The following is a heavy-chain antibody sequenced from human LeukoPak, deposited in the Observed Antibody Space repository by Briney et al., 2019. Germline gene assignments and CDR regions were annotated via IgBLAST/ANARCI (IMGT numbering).Heavy chain of an antibody. J-gene: IGHJ4*02. CDR2: IKQDGSEK. Sequence: GGSLRLSCAAPGFTFNSYWMSWVRQAPGKGLEWVANIKQDGSEKYSVDSVKGRFTISRDNAKNSLYLQMNSLRAEDTAVYYCARWGGSSWPPFDYWGQGTLVTVSS. D-gene: IGHD6-13*01. V-gene: IGHV3-7*01. CDR3: ARWGGSSWPPFDY. CDR1: GFTFNSYW.